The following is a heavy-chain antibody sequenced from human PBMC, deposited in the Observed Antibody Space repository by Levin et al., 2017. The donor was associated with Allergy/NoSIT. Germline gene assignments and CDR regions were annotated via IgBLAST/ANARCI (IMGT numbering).Heavy chain of an antibody. CDR3: AKSFTAGYCSSTSCYWTFDY. J-gene: IGHJ4*02. CDR2: ISAGGSST. Sequence: GGSLRLSCAASGFTFSSYAMSWVRQAPGKGLEWVSTISAGGSSTYYADSVKGRFTISRDNSKNTLYLQMNSLRAEDTAVYFCAKSFTAGYCSSTSCYWTFDYWGQGTLVTVSS. CDR1: GFTFSSYA. D-gene: IGHD2-2*01. V-gene: IGHV3-23*01.